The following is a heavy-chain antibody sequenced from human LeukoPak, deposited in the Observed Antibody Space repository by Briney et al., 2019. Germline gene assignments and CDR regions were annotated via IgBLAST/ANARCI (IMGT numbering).Heavy chain of an antibody. V-gene: IGHV3-21*01. CDR3: ARGGSGYFDY. D-gene: IGHD3-10*01. CDR2: ISSSSSYI. J-gene: IGHJ4*02. CDR1: GFTFSSYS. Sequence: GGSLRLSCAASGFTFSSYSMNWVRQAPGKGLEWVSSISSSSSYIYYADSVKGRFTISRDNAKNTLYLQMNSLRAEDTAVYYCARGGSGYFDYWGQGTLVTVSS.